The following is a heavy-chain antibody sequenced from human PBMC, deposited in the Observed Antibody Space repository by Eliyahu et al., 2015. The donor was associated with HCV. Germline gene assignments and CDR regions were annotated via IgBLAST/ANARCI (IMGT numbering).Heavy chain of an antibody. CDR3: ARGYTGSCIDK. J-gene: IGHJ4*02. CDR1: GLPLGTLP. D-gene: IGHD1-26*01. CDR2: IXYXENNX. V-gene: IGHV3-30*03. Sequence: QVQLVESGGGVVQPGGSLRLSCAASGLPLGTLPCTWXRQAPGEGXEWVALIXYXENNXYYLDSVKGRFTISRDNLKNMVYLQMNSLRAEDTAIYYCARGYTGSCIDKWGQGTLVTVSS.